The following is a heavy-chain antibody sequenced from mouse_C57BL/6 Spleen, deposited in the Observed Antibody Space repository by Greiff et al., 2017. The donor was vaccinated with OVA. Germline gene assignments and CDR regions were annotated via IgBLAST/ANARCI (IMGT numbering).Heavy chain of an antibody. V-gene: IGHV1-82*01. D-gene: IGHD1-1*01. Sequence: LQESGPELVKPGASVKISCKASGYAFSSSWMNWVKQRPGTGLEWIGRIYPGDGDTNYNGKFKGKATLTADKSSSTAYMQLSSLTSEDSAVYFCATTVVAPMDYWGQGTSVTVSS. CDR1: GYAFSSSW. CDR3: ATTVVAPMDY. J-gene: IGHJ4*01. CDR2: IYPGDGDT.